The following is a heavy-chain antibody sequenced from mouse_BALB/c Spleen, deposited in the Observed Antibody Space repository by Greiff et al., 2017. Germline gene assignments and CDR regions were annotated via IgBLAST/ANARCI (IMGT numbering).Heavy chain of an antibody. CDR2: IYPGNVNT. V-gene: IGHV1S56*01. CDR3: ARVGSYAMDY. Sequence: VQLQQSGPELVKPGASVRISCKASGYTFTSYYIHWVKQRPGQGLEWIGWIYPGNVNTKYNEKFKGKATLTADKSSSTAYMQLSSLTSEDSAVYFCARVGSYAMDYWGQGTSVTVSS. D-gene: IGHD2-2*01. J-gene: IGHJ4*01. CDR1: GYTFTSYY.